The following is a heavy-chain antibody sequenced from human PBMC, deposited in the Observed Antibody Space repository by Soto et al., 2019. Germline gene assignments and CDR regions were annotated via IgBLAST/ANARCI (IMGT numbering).Heavy chain of an antibody. CDR3: AREWVLDPAMAGGYYYGMDV. CDR2: IKPNSGGT. V-gene: IGHV1-2*02. D-gene: IGHD5-18*01. J-gene: IGHJ6*02. CDR1: GYTFTGYY. Sequence: ASVKVSCTASGYTFTGYYMHWARQAPGQGLEWMGWIKPNSGGTNYGQKFQGRVTMNRDTSISTAYMELSRLRSDDTAVYYCAREWVLDPAMAGGYYYGMDVWGQGTTVTVSS.